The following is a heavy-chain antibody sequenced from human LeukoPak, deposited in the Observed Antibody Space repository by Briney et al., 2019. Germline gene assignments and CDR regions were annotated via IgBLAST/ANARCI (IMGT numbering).Heavy chain of an antibody. Sequence: GGSLRLSCAASGFTFSSYSMNWVRQAPGKGLEWVSSISSSSSYIYYADSVKGRFTISRDNAKNSLYLQMNSLRAEDTAVYYCAREVGATGGYNWFDPWGQGTLVTVSS. CDR1: GFTFSSYS. V-gene: IGHV3-21*01. CDR3: AREVGATGGYNWFDP. CDR2: ISSSSSYI. D-gene: IGHD1-26*01. J-gene: IGHJ5*02.